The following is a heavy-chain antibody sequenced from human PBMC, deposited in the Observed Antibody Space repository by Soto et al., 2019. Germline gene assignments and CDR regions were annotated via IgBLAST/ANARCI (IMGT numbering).Heavy chain of an antibody. V-gene: IGHV5-10-1*01. CDR1: GYSFTSYW. D-gene: IGHD1-1*01. CDR2: IDPSDSYT. Sequence: PGESLKISCKGSGYSFTSYWISWVRQMPGKGLEWMGRIDPSDSYTNYSPSFQGHVTISADKSISTAYLQWSSLKASDTAMYYCARQGGTTPGDYYGMDVRGQGTTVTVSS. J-gene: IGHJ6*02. CDR3: ARQGGTTPGDYYGMDV.